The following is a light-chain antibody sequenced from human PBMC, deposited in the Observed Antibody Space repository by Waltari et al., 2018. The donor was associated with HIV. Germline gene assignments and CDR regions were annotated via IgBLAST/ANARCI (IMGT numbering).Light chain of an antibody. CDR3: QQYNSWPRT. V-gene: IGKV3-15*01. CDR1: QSVSSK. J-gene: IGKJ1*01. Sequence: EIVMTQSPGTLSVSPGERDTLPCRASQSVSSKLVWYQQKPGQAPRLLIYGASTRATDIPARFSGTGSGTEFTLTISSLQSEDFAIYYCQQYNSWPRTFGQGTKVEIK. CDR2: GAS.